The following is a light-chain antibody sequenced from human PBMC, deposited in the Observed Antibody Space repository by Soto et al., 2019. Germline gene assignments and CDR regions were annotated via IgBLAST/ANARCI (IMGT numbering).Light chain of an antibody. CDR3: AAWDDSLNGLV. V-gene: IGLV1-44*01. Sequence: VLTQPPSVSGTPGQRVSISCSGSRYNIGINAVDWYHQLPGTAPKVLIYANNQRPSGVPDRFSGSKSGTSASLAINGLQSDDEADYYCAAWDDSLNGLVFGGGTKVTVL. J-gene: IGLJ2*01. CDR2: ANN. CDR1: RYNIGINA.